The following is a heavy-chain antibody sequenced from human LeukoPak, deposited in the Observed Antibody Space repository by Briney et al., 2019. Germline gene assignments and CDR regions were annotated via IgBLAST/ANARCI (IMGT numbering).Heavy chain of an antibody. CDR1: GYTFTSFY. D-gene: IGHD3-22*01. Sequence: ASVKVSCKASGYTFTSFYMHWVRQAPGQGLEWMGVINPSGGSTSYAQKFQGRVTMTRDTSTSTVYMELSSLRSEDTAVYHCARGLGYDSSGYYFTNFDYWGQGTLVTVSS. CDR3: ARGLGYDSSGYYFTNFDY. V-gene: IGHV1-46*01. J-gene: IGHJ4*02. CDR2: INPSGGST.